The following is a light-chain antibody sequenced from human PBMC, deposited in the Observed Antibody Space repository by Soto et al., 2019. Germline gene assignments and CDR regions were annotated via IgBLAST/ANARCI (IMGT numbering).Light chain of an antibody. Sequence: QSVLTQPASVSGSPGQSITISCTGTISDIGDYNYVSWYQQHPGKAPKLMIYEVSNRPSGVSNRFPGSKSGTTASLTISGLQAEDEADYYCSSYRSGSTPYVFGTGTKVTVL. CDR1: ISDIGDYNY. J-gene: IGLJ1*01. V-gene: IGLV2-14*01. CDR3: SSYRSGSTPYV. CDR2: EVS.